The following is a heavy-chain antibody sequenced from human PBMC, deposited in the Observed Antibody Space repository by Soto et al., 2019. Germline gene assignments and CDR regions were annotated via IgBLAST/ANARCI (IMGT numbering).Heavy chain of an antibody. J-gene: IGHJ6*02. CDR2: ITGGADNT. Sequence: GSLRLSCAASGFTYSSYAMSWVRQAPGKGLEWVSTITGGADNTHYADSVKGRFTISRDNSKNSLYLQMNSLRAEDTAVYYCARDPLIAARLYYYYGMDVWGQGTTVTVSS. D-gene: IGHD6-6*01. CDR1: GFTYSSYA. CDR3: ARDPLIAARLYYYYGMDV. V-gene: IGHV3-23*01.